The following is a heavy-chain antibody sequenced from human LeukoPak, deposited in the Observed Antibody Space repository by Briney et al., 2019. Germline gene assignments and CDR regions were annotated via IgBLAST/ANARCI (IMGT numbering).Heavy chain of an antibody. CDR1: GFTFSSYA. J-gene: IGHJ3*02. Sequence: PGGSLRLSCAASGFTFSSYAMSWVRQAPGKGLEWVSAISGSGGSTYYADSVKGRFTISRDNSKNTLYLQMNSLRAEDTAVYYCVSPYSSGWYGWVHDAFDIWGQGTMVTVSS. CDR3: VSPYSSGWYGWVHDAFDI. D-gene: IGHD6-19*01. V-gene: IGHV3-23*01. CDR2: ISGSGGST.